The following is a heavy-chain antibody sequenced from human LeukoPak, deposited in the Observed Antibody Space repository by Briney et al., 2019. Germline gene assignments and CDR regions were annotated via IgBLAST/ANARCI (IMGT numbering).Heavy chain of an antibody. CDR1: GFTVSNNY. V-gene: IGHV3-53*04. Sequence: GGSLRLSCAASGFTVSNNYMSWVRQAPGKGLEWVSIIYSGGSTYYADPVKGRFTISRNNSKNTLYLQMDSLRTDDTAFYYCARGLQQQLGWFDPWGQGTLVTVSS. D-gene: IGHD6-13*01. J-gene: IGHJ5*02. CDR2: IYSGGST. CDR3: ARGLQQQLGWFDP.